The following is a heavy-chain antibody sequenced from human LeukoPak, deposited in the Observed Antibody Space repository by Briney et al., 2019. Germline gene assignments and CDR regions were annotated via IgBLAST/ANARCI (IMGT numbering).Heavy chain of an antibody. V-gene: IGHV3-30*04. J-gene: IGHJ4*02. CDR3: ARVAVAGTNLYFDY. Sequence: GGSLRLSCAASGFTFSSYAKHWVRQAPGKGLEWVAVISYDGSNKYYADSVKGRFTISRDNSKNTLYLQMNSLRAEDTAVYYCARVAVAGTNLYFDYWGQGTLVTVSS. D-gene: IGHD6-19*01. CDR2: ISYDGSNK. CDR1: GFTFSSYA.